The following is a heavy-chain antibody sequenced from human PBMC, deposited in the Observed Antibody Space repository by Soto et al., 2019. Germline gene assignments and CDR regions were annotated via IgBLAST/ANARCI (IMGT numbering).Heavy chain of an antibody. J-gene: IGHJ4*02. Sequence: SETLSLTCAVSGGSFTSNNWWTWVRQPPGQGLEWIGEIYRTGSTNYNPFLKSRVTISLDRSENQFSLKVTSLTAADTAVYYCASRDPGTSVDYWGQGTSVTVPS. D-gene: IGHD1-7*01. CDR2: IYRTGST. CDR3: ASRDPGTSVDY. V-gene: IGHV4-4*02. CDR1: GGSFTSNNW.